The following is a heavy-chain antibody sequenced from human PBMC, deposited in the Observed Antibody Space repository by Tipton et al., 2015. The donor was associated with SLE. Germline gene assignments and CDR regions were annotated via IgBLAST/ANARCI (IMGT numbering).Heavy chain of an antibody. Sequence: GLVKPSGTLSLTCAVSGDSIISGDWWSWIRQSPGKGLEWIGYIYYKGTTYYNPSLKSRVTISVDTSKNQFSLNLSSVTAADTAVYYCARGLQFEPPGGYWGRGTLVTVSS. CDR2: IYYKGTT. CDR3: ARGLQFEPPGGY. CDR1: GDSIISGDW. V-gene: IGHV4-31*11. J-gene: IGHJ4*02. D-gene: IGHD1-14*01.